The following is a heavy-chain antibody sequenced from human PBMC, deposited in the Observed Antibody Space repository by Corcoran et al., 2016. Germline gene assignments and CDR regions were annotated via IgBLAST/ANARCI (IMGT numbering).Heavy chain of an antibody. CDR2: IWYDGSTK. V-gene: IGHV3-33*01. J-gene: IGHJ6*02. D-gene: IGHD4-17*01. Sequence: QVQLVESGGGVVQPGRSLRLSCAASGFIFSSYGMHWVRQSPGKGLEWVAVIWYDGSTKFYGDSVKGRFTISRDNFKNTLYLQMNSLRAEETAAYYWARDVDYGEYDYYYYGMDVWGQGTTVTVSS. CDR1: GFIFSSYG. CDR3: ARDVDYGEYDYYYYGMDV.